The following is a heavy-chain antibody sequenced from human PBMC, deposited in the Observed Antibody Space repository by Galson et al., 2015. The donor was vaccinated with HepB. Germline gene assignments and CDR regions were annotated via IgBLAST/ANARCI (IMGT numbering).Heavy chain of an antibody. D-gene: IGHD2-8*02. Sequence: SLRLSCAVSGFTFRSFGMYWVRQAPGKGLEFVSGISDSGYNTYYADFVKGRFTISRDNSKNMLYLHMNSLRAEDTAVYYCAPRPYGGAGVVTALDYWGQGTLVTVSS. V-gene: IGHV3-23*01. J-gene: IGHJ4*02. CDR3: APRPYGGAGVVTALDY. CDR2: ISDSGYNT. CDR1: GFTFRSFG.